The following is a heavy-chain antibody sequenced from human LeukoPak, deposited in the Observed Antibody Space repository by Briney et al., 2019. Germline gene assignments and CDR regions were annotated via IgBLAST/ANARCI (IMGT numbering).Heavy chain of an antibody. CDR3: VKVSNSDWNMFFDY. D-gene: IGHD1/OR15-1a*01. V-gene: IGHV3-23*01. CDR1: GFTFSNYV. CDR2: ISGNGGTT. Sequence: GRSLRLSCAASGFTFSNYVLNWVRQPPGKGLEWVLTISGNGGTTHYVDSVKGRFTISRDNSKDTLFLQMNSLRAEDTAVYHCVKVSNSDWNMFFDYWGQGTLVTVSS. J-gene: IGHJ4*02.